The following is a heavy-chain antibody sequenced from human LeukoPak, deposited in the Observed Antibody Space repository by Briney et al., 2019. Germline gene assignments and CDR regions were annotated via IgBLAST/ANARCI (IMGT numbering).Heavy chain of an antibody. CDR2: IYYGGST. CDR3: ARGDYSSSSSGYYYYYYMDV. D-gene: IGHD6-6*01. J-gene: IGHJ6*03. V-gene: IGHV4-30-4*08. Sequence: SETLSLTCTVSGGSISSGDYYWSWIRQPPGKGLEWIGYIYYGGSTYYNPSLKSRVTISVDTSKNQFSLKLSSVTAADTAVYYCARGDYSSSSSGYYYYYYMDVWGKGTTVTVSS. CDR1: GGSISSGDYY.